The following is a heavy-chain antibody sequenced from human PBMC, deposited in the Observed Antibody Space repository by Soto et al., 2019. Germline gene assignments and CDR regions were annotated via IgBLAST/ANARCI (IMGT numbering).Heavy chain of an antibody. Sequence: PGGSLRLSCAASGFTFSSYGMHWVRQAPGKGLEWVAVISYDGSNKYYADSVKGRFTISRDNSKNTLYLQMNSLRAEDTAVYYCAKQTYSGSQNPYDYWGQGTLVTVSS. CDR1: GFTFSSYG. J-gene: IGHJ4*02. CDR2: ISYDGSNK. D-gene: IGHD6-25*01. CDR3: AKQTYSGSQNPYDY. V-gene: IGHV3-30*18.